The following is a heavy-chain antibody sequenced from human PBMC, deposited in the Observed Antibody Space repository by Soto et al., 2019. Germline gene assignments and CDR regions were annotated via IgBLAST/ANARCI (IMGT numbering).Heavy chain of an antibody. V-gene: IGHV3-30*18. CDR2: ITPDGTEQ. J-gene: IGHJ2*01. CDR1: GFTFNTYA. Sequence: QVQLMESGGGVVQPGRSLRLSCAASGFTFNTYAMHWVRQAPGTGLEWVEVITPDGTEQYYADSVKGQFTISRDNSQKTLHLQIHSLGLEDMSIYPSAKRGLLGAPVMAYFDLWGGGVLVSVS. CDR3: AKRGLLGAPVMAYFDL. D-gene: IGHD1-26*01.